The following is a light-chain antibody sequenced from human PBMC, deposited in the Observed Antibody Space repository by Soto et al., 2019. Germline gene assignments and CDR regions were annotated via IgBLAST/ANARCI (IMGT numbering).Light chain of an antibody. CDR1: SGSVSTSYY. J-gene: IGLJ3*02. CDR3: VLYMCSGIRV. Sequence: QAVVTQEPSFSVSPGGTVTLTCGLSSGSVSTSYYPSWYQQTPGQAPRTLIYSTNTRSSGVPDRFSGSILGNKAALTITGAQADDGSDYYCVLYMCSGIRVFGGGTKVTVL. CDR2: STN. V-gene: IGLV8-61*01.